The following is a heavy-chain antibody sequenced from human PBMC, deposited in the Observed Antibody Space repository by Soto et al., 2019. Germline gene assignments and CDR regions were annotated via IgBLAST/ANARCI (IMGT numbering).Heavy chain of an antibody. V-gene: IGHV4-39*01. CDR1: GDPISSSSYY. D-gene: IGHD3-3*02. CDR2: IYYSGST. J-gene: IGHJ6*02. CDR3: ASFSTLGKDYGVDV. Sequence: TSETLSLTCTVSGDPISSSSYYWGWIRQPPGKGLEWIGSIYYSGSTYYNPSLKSRVTISVDTSRIHFSLKLISVTAADTAVYFCASFSTLGKDYGVDVWGQGTSVTVSS.